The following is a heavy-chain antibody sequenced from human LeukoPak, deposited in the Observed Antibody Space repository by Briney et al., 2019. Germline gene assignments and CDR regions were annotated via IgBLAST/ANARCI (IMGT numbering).Heavy chain of an antibody. CDR1: GYTFTSYY. CDR3: ARDGLGQQLAFDL. CDR2: INPSGGST. Sequence: ASLKVSCKASGYTFTSYYMHWVRQAPGQGLEWMGIINPSGGSTSYAQKFQGRVTMTRDTSTSTAYMELSSLRSEDTAVYYCARDGLGQQLAFDLWGRGTLVTVSS. D-gene: IGHD6-13*01. V-gene: IGHV1-46*01. J-gene: IGHJ2*01.